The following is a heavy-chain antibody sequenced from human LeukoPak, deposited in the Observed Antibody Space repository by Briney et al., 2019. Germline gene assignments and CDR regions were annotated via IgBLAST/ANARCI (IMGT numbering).Heavy chain of an antibody. Sequence: ASVKVSCTASGYTFTSYGISWVRQAPGQGLEWMGGIIPIFGTTNYAQKLQGRVTITTDESTSTAYMELSSLRSEDTAVYYCARVQYAGRAFDIWGQGTMVTVSS. CDR2: IIPIFGTT. CDR1: GYTFTSYG. V-gene: IGHV1-69*05. J-gene: IGHJ3*02. D-gene: IGHD2-8*01. CDR3: ARVQYAGRAFDI.